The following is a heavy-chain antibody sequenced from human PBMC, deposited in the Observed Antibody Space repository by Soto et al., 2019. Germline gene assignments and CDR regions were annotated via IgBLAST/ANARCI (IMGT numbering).Heavy chain of an antibody. CDR2: INYSGNT. CDR3: SRFPRLRSGLYGMDV. Sequence: QVHLQQWGAGLLQPSEILSITCAVYGGSFSGDYWTWIRQPPGKGLEWIGEINYSGNTNYNPSLKIRVTISVDPPKNQFSLKLSSVTAADTSVYYCSRFPRLRSGLYGMDVWGQGTTVNV. J-gene: IGHJ6*02. V-gene: IGHV4-34*02. CDR1: GGSFSGDY. D-gene: IGHD2-2*02.